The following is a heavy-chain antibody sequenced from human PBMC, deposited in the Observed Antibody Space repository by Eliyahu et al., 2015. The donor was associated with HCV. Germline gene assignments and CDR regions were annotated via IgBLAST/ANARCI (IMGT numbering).Heavy chain of an antibody. D-gene: IGHD2-15*01. CDR2: IGTGGDT. Sequence: EVQLVESGGGLAQPGGSLRXSCAASGFXFSXYDMHWVRQPTGKGLEWVSAIGTGGDTYYPDSVKGRFTISRENAKNSLYLQMNSLRDGDTAVYYCARELGGAHAFDIWSQGTVVTVSS. V-gene: IGHV3-13*01. CDR1: GFXFSXYD. J-gene: IGHJ3*02. CDR3: ARELGGAHAFDI.